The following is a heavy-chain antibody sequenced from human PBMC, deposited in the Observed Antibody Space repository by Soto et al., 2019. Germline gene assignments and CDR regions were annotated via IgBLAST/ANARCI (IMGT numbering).Heavy chain of an antibody. V-gene: IGHV4-59*08. D-gene: IGHD3-16*01. CDR2: DYSDSA. CDR3: AAYRRGEGGRGY. Sequence: QVQLQESGPGVVKPSEPLSLTCTVSGASVSSHHWTWIGQPPGKGLEWIGDYSDSASYSPSLKSRVTISADPSKNQFSLNLSSVTGADTAVYYCAAYRRGEGGRGYWGQGTLVTVSS. CDR1: GASVSSHH. J-gene: IGHJ4*02.